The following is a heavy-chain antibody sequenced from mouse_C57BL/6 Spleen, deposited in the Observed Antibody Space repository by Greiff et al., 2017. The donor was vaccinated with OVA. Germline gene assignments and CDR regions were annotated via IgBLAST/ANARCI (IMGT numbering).Heavy chain of an antibody. CDR1: GFTFSDYG. V-gene: IGHV5-17*01. J-gene: IGHJ3*01. CDR2: LSSGSSTI. Sequence: DVKLVESGGGLVKPGGSLKLSCAASGFTFSDYGMHWVRQAPEEGLEWVAYLSSGSSTIYYADTVKGRFTISRDNAKNTLFLQMTSLRSEDTAMYYCAIYDYDEGVVTWFAYWGQGTLVTVSA. D-gene: IGHD2-4*01. CDR3: AIYDYDEGVVTWFAY.